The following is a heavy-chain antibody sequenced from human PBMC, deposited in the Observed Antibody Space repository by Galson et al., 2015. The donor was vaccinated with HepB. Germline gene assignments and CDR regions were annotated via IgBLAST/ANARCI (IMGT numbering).Heavy chain of an antibody. D-gene: IGHD6-13*01. CDR2: INAGNGNT. V-gene: IGHV1-3*01. Sequence: SVKVSCKASGYTFTSYAMHWVRQAPGQRLEWMGWINAGNGNTKYSQKFQGRVTITRDTSASTAYMELSSLRSEDTAVYYCAREVAAAGTDWFDPWGQGTLVTVSS. J-gene: IGHJ5*02. CDR3: AREVAAAGTDWFDP. CDR1: GYTFTSYA.